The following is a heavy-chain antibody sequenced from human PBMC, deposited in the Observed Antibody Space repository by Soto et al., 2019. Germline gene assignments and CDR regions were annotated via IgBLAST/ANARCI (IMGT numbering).Heavy chain of an antibody. Sequence: LALTCTVSGGSISSGDYYWSWIRQPPGKGLEWIGYIYYSGSTYYNPSLKSRVTISVDTSKNQFSLKLSSVTAADTAVYYCARGQACGGDCYPQFDYWGQGTLVTVSS. CDR2: IYYSGST. J-gene: IGHJ4*02. CDR1: GGSISSGDYY. D-gene: IGHD2-21*02. V-gene: IGHV4-30-4*01. CDR3: ARGQACGGDCYPQFDY.